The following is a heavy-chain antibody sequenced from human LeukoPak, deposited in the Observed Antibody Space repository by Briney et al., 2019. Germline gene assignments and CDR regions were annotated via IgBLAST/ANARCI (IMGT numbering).Heavy chain of an antibody. D-gene: IGHD3-3*01. J-gene: IGHJ4*02. V-gene: IGHV3-21*01. Sequence: GGSLRLSCAASGFTLNTYNMNWVRQAPGKGLEWLSSISSSSTYIYYADSVKGRFTISRDNAKNSLYLQMNTLRVEDTAVYYCARAHITIFGVVTYPFDYWGQGTLVTVSS. CDR1: GFTLNTYN. CDR3: ARAHITIFGVVTYPFDY. CDR2: ISSSSTYI.